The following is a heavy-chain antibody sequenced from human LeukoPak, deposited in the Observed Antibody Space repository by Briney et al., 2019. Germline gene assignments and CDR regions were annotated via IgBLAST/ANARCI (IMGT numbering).Heavy chain of an antibody. CDR3: AKETRLYYYDSSGCNY. Sequence: PGGSLRLSCAASGFTFSTHRMSWVRQAPEKGLVWVSRIGTSGINTDYADSVKGRFTISRDNSRDTLYLQMSSLRDDDTAIYYCAKETRLYYYDSSGCNYWGQGTLVTVSS. CDR1: GFTFSTHR. V-gene: IGHV3-23*01. J-gene: IGHJ4*02. D-gene: IGHD3-22*01. CDR2: IGTSGINT.